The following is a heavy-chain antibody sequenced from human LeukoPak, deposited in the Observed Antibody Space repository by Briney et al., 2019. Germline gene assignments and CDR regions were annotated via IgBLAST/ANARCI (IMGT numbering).Heavy chain of an antibody. V-gene: IGHV1-69*04. CDR3: ARFEAVAGLDY. CDR1: GGTFSSYA. CDR2: IIPILGIA. J-gene: IGHJ4*02. Sequence: GASMKVSCKASGGTFSSYAISWVRQAPGQGLEWMGRIIPILGIANYAQKFQGRVTITADKSTSTAYMELSSLRYEDTAVYYCARFEAVAGLDYWGQGTLVTVSS. D-gene: IGHD6-19*01.